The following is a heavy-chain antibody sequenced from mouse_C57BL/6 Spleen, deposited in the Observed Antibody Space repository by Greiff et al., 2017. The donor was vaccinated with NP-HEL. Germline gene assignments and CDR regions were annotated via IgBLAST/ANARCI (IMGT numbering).Heavy chain of an antibody. CDR2: ISSGGSYT. CDR3: ARTGADRGYYAMDY. J-gene: IGHJ4*01. D-gene: IGHD3-1*01. V-gene: IGHV5-6*01. CDR1: GFTFSSYG. Sequence: DVQLVESGGDLVKPGGSLKLSCAASGFTFSSYGMSWVRQTPDKRLEWVATISSGGSYTYYPDSVKGRFTISRDNAKNTLYLQMSSLKSEDTAMYYCARTGADRGYYAMDYWGQGTSVTVSS.